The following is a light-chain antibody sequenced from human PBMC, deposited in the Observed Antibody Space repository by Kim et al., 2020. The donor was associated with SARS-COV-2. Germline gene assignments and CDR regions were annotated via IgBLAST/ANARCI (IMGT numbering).Light chain of an antibody. CDR2: WAS. J-gene: IGKJ2*03. V-gene: IGKV4-1*01. CDR1: QNVLYSSNHKNY. Sequence: RATINCKSRQNVLYSSNHKNYLAWYQHTPGPPPTLLIYWASTRESWVPDRFSGSVSGTDFTLTISNLQAEDVAVYYCNQYYSIPYSFGQGTKLEIK. CDR3: NQYYSIPYS.